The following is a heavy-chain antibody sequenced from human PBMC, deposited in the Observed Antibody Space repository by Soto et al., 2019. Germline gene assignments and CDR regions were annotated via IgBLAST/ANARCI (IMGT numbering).Heavy chain of an antibody. J-gene: IGHJ6*02. D-gene: IGHD3-16*01. CDR2: IIPILGET. CDR3: ARGLGGRMDD. CDR1: GTIFSSYT. V-gene: IGHV1-69*08. Sequence: QVQLVQSGAAVKKPGSSVRVSCKASGTIFSSYTISWVRQAPGQGLEWMGRIIPILGETNSAQKFQDRVTLTADKSTNTAYMELNSLRLEDTAVYYCARGLGGRMDDWGQGTTVTVSS.